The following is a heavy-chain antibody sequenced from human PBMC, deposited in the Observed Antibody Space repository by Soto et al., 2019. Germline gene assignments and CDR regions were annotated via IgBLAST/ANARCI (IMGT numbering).Heavy chain of an antibody. D-gene: IGHD2-15*01. J-gene: IGHJ4*02. CDR2: IYYRGNT. Sequence: QLQLQESGPGLVKPSETLSLTCTVSGGSISSSSYYWGWIRQPPGKGLEWIGSIYYRGNTYYNPSLKSRVTISGYTSKNQFSQKLSSVTAADTAVYYCAREGGGYCSGGSCQVDYWGQVTLVTVSS. CDR1: GGSISSSSYY. CDR3: AREGGGYCSGGSCQVDY. V-gene: IGHV4-39*02.